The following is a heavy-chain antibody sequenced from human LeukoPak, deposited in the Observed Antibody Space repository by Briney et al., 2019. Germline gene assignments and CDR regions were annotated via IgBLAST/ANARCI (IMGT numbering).Heavy chain of an antibody. CDR2: FDAEDGET. CDR3: ATVSQDYYDSSGYQDYAFDI. Sequence: ASVMVSCKVSGYTRTELSMHPVRQAAGKGLDWMGGFDAEDGETIYAQKFQGRVTMTEDTSTDTAYMELSSLRSEDTAVYYCATVSQDYYDSSGYQDYAFDIWGQGTMVTVSS. D-gene: IGHD3-22*01. CDR1: GYTRTELS. V-gene: IGHV1-24*01. J-gene: IGHJ3*02.